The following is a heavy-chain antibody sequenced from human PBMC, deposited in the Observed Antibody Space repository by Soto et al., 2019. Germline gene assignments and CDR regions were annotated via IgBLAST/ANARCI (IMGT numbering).Heavy chain of an antibody. D-gene: IGHD3-3*01. CDR2: INPSGGST. J-gene: IGHJ4*02. V-gene: IGHV1-46*01. CDR3: AREIRRHYDFWSGYYRNGFLRY. Sequence: GASVKVSCKASGYTFTSYYMHWVRQAPGQGLEWMGIINPSGGSTSYAQKFQGRVTMTRDTSTSTVYMELSSLRSEDTAVYYCAREIRRHYDFWSGYYRNGFLRYWGQGTLVTVSS. CDR1: GYTFTSYY.